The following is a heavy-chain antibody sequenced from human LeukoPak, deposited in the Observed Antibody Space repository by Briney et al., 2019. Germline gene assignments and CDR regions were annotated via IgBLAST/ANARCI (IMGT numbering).Heavy chain of an antibody. CDR1: GFTFSSYS. CDR2: ISSSSSYI. CDR3: ARGFRSSSWFGHYYYYYYMDV. Sequence: PGGSLRLSCAASGFTFSSYSINWVRQAPGKGLEWVSSISSSSSYIYYADSVKGRFTISRDNAKNSLYLQMNSLRAEDTAVYYCARGFRSSSWFGHYYYYYYMDVWGKGTTVTVSS. J-gene: IGHJ6*03. D-gene: IGHD6-6*01. V-gene: IGHV3-21*01.